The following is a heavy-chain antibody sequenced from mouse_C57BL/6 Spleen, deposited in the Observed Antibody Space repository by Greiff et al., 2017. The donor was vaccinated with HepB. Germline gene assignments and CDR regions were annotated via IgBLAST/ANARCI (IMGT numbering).Heavy chain of an antibody. J-gene: IGHJ4*01. D-gene: IGHD2-3*01. CDR3: ARSIGWLLDYAMDY. Sequence: EVQLQQSGGGLVKPGGSLKLSCAASGFTFSSYAMSWVRQTPEKRLEWVATISDGGSYTYYPDNVKGRFTISRDNAKNNLYLQMSHLKSEDTAMYYCARSIGWLLDYAMDYWGQGTSVTVSS. CDR1: GFTFSSYA. CDR2: ISDGGSYT. V-gene: IGHV5-4*01.